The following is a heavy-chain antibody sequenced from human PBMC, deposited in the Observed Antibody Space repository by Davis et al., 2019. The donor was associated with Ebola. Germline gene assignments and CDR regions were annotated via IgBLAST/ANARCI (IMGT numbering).Heavy chain of an antibody. D-gene: IGHD4-11*01. J-gene: IGHJ4*02. V-gene: IGHV1-18*01. CDR2: ISAYNGNT. CDR3: ARVVTRGLLSADY. CDR1: GYTFTSYG. Sequence: ASVKVSCKASGYTFTSYGISWVRQAPGQGLEWMGWISAYNGNTNYAQKFQGWVTMTRDTSTSTVYMELSNLRSDDTAVYYCARVVTRGLLSADYWGQGTLVTVSS.